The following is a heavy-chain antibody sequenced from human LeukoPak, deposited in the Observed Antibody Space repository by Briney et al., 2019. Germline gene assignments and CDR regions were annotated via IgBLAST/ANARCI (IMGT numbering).Heavy chain of an antibody. V-gene: IGHV3-30-3*01. CDR3: ARDYWWNYAY. CDR1: GFTFSDYA. CDR2: ISKDGSDK. Sequence: SGGSLRLSCAASGFTFSDYAMHWVRQAPGKGLEWVAVISKDGSDKYYPGSVRGRFTISRDNSKNTIYLQMDSLRAEDTAIYYGARDYWWNYAYGGQGTLVTVSS. D-gene: IGHD1-7*01. J-gene: IGHJ4*02.